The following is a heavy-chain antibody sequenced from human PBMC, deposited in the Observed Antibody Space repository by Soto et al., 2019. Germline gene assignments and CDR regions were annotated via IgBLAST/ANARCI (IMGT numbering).Heavy chain of an antibody. CDR3: AREGALLFGGNSDYYSTMDV. CDR1: GGSISSSNW. D-gene: IGHD2-21*02. V-gene: IGHV4-4*02. CDR2: IYHSGST. J-gene: IGHJ6*03. Sequence: SETLSLTCAVSGGSISSSNWWSWVRLPQGKGLEWIGEIYHSGSTNYNPSLKSRVTISIDTSKNQFSLKLSSVTAADTAFYYCAREGALLFGGNSDYYSTMDVWGQGTTVT.